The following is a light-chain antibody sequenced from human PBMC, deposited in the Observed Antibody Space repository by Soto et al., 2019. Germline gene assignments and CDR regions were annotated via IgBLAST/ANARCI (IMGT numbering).Light chain of an antibody. J-gene: IGLJ1*01. CDR3: SSYAGAKNFYV. V-gene: IGLV2-14*01. CDR2: EGS. Sequence: QSVLTQPASVSGSPGQSITISCTGTSSDVGSYNYVSWYQQHPGKAPKLMIYEGSNRPSGVSSRFSGSKSGNTASLTVSGLHAEDEADYYCSSYAGAKNFYVFGTGTKVTVL. CDR1: SSDVGSYNY.